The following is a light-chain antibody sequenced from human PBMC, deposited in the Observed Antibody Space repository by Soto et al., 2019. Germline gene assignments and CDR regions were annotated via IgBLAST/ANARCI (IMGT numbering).Light chain of an antibody. CDR2: GAS. Sequence: EIVLTQSPGTLSVSPGERATLSCRASQSVTNSFLAWYQQKPGQAPRLLIYGASRRATGIPDRFTGSGSGTDFTLTISRLEPEDFAVYYCQQYVSSPWAFGQGTKVDIK. CDR1: QSVTNSF. J-gene: IGKJ1*01. V-gene: IGKV3-20*01. CDR3: QQYVSSPWA.